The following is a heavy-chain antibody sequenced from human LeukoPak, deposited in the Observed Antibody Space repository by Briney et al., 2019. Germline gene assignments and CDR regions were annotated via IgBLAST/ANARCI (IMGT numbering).Heavy chain of an antibody. J-gene: IGHJ6*02. CDR3: ARDNDGNSYYYGMDV. CDR1: GFAFSSYS. V-gene: IGHV3-48*04. D-gene: IGHD3-22*01. Sequence: GGSLRLSCAASGFAFSSYSMNWVRQAPGKGLEWVSYISSSSSTIYYADSVKGRFTISRDNAKNSLYLQMNSLRAEDTAVYYCARDNDGNSYYYGMDVWGQGTTVTVSS. CDR2: ISSSSSTI.